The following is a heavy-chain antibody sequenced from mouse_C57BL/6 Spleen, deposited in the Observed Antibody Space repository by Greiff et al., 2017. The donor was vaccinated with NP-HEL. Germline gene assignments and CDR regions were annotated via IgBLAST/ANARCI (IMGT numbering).Heavy chain of an antibody. V-gene: IGHV1-69*01. Sequence: QVQLQQPGAELVMPGASVKLSCKASGYTFTSYWMHWVKQRPGQGLEWIGEIDPSDSYTNYNQKFKGKSTLTVDKSSSTAYMQLSSLTSEDSAVYYCARTATTESSYFDVWGTGTTVTVSS. CDR3: ARTATTESSYFDV. J-gene: IGHJ1*03. D-gene: IGHD1-1*01. CDR2: IDPSDSYT. CDR1: GYTFTSYW.